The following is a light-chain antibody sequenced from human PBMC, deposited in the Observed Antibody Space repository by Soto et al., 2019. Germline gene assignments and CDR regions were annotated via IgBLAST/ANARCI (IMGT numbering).Light chain of an antibody. J-gene: IGLJ2*01. Sequence: QSALTQPPSASGSPGQSVTISCTGTSSDIGGYNYVSWYQQHPGKAPKLMIYEVTKRPSGVPDRFSGSKSGNTASLTVSGLQSDDQADYQCSSHAGSNNLGVFGGGTKLTVL. CDR2: EVT. V-gene: IGLV2-8*01. CDR1: SSDIGGYNY. CDR3: SSHAGSNNLGV.